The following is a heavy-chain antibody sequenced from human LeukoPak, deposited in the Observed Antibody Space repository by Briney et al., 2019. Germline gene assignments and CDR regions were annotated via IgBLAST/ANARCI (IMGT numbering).Heavy chain of an antibody. D-gene: IGHD3-22*01. CDR1: GGSISSSSYY. Sequence: SETLSLTCTVSGGSISSSSYYWGWVRQPPGRGLECIGSSYYSGSTYYNPSLKSRVTVSEDTSKNQFSLKLSSVTAADTAVYYCASHYHGSSGGFGYWGQGTLVTVSS. CDR2: SYYSGST. CDR3: ASHYHGSSGGFGY. J-gene: IGHJ4*02. V-gene: IGHV4-39*01.